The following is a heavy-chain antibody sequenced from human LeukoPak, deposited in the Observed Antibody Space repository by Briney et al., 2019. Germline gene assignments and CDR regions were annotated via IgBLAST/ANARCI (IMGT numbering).Heavy chain of an antibody. CDR2: ITGSGRDT. CDR1: GFTFSIYG. D-gene: IGHD2-2*01. Sequence: GGSLRLSCAASGFTFSIYGIHWVRQAPGKRLEWVSSITGSGRDTYYAGSVKGRITISRDNSRSTLYLQMNSLRAEDTALYYCAKGTLGSCSGATCYDFDNWGQGTLVTVSS. J-gene: IGHJ4*02. CDR3: AKGTLGSCSGATCYDFDN. V-gene: IGHV3-23*01.